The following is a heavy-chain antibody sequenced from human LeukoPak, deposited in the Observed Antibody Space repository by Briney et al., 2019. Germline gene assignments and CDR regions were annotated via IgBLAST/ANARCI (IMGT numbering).Heavy chain of an antibody. V-gene: IGHV3-30*18. Sequence: PGGSLRLSCAASGFSFISYGMHWVRQAPGKGLEWVGVISDDGRRKDCADSVKGRFTISRDNSKDTLYLQMNSLRAEDTAVYYCAKRPSDYGDYVSYFDYWGQGTLVTVSS. D-gene: IGHD4-17*01. CDR3: AKRPSDYGDYVSYFDY. CDR1: GFSFISYG. J-gene: IGHJ4*02. CDR2: ISDDGRRK.